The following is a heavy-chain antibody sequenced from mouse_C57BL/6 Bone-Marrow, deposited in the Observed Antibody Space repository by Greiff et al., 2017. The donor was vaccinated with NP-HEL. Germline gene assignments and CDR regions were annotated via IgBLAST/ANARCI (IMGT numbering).Heavy chain of an antibody. CDR3: AREGGYRAWFAY. D-gene: IGHD5-1-1*01. CDR2: IDPSASYS. Sequence: QVQLQQPGAELVRPGTSVKLSCKASGYTFTSYWMHWVKQRPGQGLEWIGVIDPSASYSNYNQKFKGKGTLTVDTSSSTAYMQLSSLTSEDSAVYYCAREGGYRAWFAYWGQGTLVTVSA. J-gene: IGHJ3*01. V-gene: IGHV1-59*01. CDR1: GYTFTSYW.